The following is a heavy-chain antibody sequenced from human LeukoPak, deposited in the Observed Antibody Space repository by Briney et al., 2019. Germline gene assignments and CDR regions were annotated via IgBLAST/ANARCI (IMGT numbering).Heavy chain of an antibody. CDR1: GYTLTNYY. V-gene: IGHV1-46*01. CDR3: AITSCSWYLDY. CDR2: INPSGGGT. Sequence: GASVKVSCKASGYTLTNYYIHWVRQAPGQGLEWMGIINPSGGGTAYAQKFQGRVTMTRDTSTSTVYMELSSLRSDDTAVFYCAITSCSWYLDYWGQGTLVTVSS. D-gene: IGHD6-13*01. J-gene: IGHJ4*02.